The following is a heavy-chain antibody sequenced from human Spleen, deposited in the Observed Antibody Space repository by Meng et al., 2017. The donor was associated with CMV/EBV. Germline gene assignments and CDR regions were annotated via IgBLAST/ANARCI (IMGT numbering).Heavy chain of an antibody. CDR1: NGSFSGYV. CDR3: ARGSLWNPLYGMDV. D-gene: IGHD1-1*01. CDR2: FTHSENT. V-gene: IGHV4-34*01. J-gene: IGHJ6*02. Sequence: VCNGSFSGYVWSWIRQPPGKGLEWIGEFTHSENTNYNPSLKSRVSISVDTSKNQFSLKLYSVTAADTAVYYCARGSLWNPLYGMDVWGQGTTVTVSS.